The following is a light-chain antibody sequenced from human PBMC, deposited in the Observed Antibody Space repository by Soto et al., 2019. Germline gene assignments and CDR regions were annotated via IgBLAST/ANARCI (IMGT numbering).Light chain of an antibody. V-gene: IGLV2-23*03. CDR3: CSYAGSSTFKVV. CDR1: SSDVGSYNL. Sequence: QSVLTQPASVSGSPGQSITISCTGTSSDVGSYNLVSWYQQHPGKAPKLMIYEGSKRPSGVSNRFSGSNSGNTASRTISGLQAEDEADYYCCSYAGSSTFKVVFGGGTKLTVL. J-gene: IGLJ2*01. CDR2: EGS.